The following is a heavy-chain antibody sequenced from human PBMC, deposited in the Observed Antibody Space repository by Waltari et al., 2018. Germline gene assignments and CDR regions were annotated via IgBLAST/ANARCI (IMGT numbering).Heavy chain of an antibody. CDR3: ARGYHSFDV. CDR1: RFTFSAHY. Sequence: EVQLVESGVGVFQPGGYLRLSYTASRFTFSAHYMDGVRQAPGKGLEWVGRTRNKANSYTTEYAASVKGRFTVSRDESRDSLYLQMTSLKTEDTAVYYCARGYHSFDVWGQGTMVTVSS. CDR2: TRNKANSYTT. V-gene: IGHV3-72*01. J-gene: IGHJ3*01. D-gene: IGHD1-20*01.